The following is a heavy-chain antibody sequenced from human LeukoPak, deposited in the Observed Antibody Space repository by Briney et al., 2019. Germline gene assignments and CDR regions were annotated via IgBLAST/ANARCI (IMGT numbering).Heavy chain of an antibody. J-gene: IGHJ4*02. V-gene: IGHV3-23*01. CDR2: ISGSGGST. D-gene: IGHD3-22*01. CDR3: AKDTAREIVVAKDY. CDR1: GFTFSSYA. Sequence: PGGSLRLSCAASGFTFSSYAMSWVRQAPGKGLEWVSAISGSGGSTYYADSVKGRFTISRDNSKSTLYLQMNSLRAEDTAVYYCAKDTAREIVVAKDYWGQGTLVTVSS.